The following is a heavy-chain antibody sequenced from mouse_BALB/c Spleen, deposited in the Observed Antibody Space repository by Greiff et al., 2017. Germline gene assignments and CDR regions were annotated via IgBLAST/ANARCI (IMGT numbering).Heavy chain of an antibody. J-gene: IGHJ4*01. CDR1: GFTFSSFG. V-gene: IGHV5-17*02. CDR2: ISSGSITI. Sequence: EVMLVESGGGLVQPGGSRKLSCAASGFTFSSFGMHWVRQAPEKGLEWVAYISSGSITIYYADTVKGRFTISRDNPKNTLFLQMTSLRSEDTAMYYCARGYDDAMESRGEEASETVSP. D-gene: IGHD2-14*01. CDR3: ARGYDDAMES.